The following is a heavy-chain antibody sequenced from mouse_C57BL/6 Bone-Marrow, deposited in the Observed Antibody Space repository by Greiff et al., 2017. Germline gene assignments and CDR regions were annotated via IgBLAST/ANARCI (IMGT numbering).Heavy chain of an antibody. CDR3: ARYLLGSSYAMDY. V-gene: IGHV1-59*01. J-gene: IGHJ4*01. CDR1: GYTFTSYW. CDR2: IDPSDSYT. Sequence: QVQLKKPGAELVRPGTSVKLSCKASGYTFTSYWMPWVKQRPGQGLEWIGVIDPSDSYTNYNQKFKGQATLTVDTSSSTADMQLSSLTSEDSAVYYWARYLLGSSYAMDYWGQGTSVTVSS. D-gene: IGHD1-1*01.